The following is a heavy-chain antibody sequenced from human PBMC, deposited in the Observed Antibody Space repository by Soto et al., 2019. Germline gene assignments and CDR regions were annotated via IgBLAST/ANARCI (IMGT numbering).Heavy chain of an antibody. CDR2: IWYDGSNK. J-gene: IGHJ6*02. D-gene: IGHD3-3*01. CDR3: AKEQYYDFWSGYDLPYYYAMDV. V-gene: IGHV3-33*03. Sequence: QVHLVESGGGVVQPGRSLRLSCTASGFSFSRYGMHWVRQAPGKGLEWVAVIWYDGSNKYYTDSVKGRFTISRDNSKNTLHLQMNSLRAEDTAVYYCAKEQYYDFWSGYDLPYYYAMDVWGQGTTVTVSS. CDR1: GFSFSRYG.